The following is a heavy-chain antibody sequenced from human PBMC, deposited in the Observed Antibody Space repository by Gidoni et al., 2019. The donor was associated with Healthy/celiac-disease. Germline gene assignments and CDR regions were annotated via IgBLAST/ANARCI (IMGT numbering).Heavy chain of an antibody. J-gene: IGHJ4*02. Sequence: EVQLVESGGGLVKPGGSLRLSCAASGFTFSNAWLNWVRQAPGRGLEWVGRIKSKTDGGTTDYAAPVKGRFTISRDDSKNTLYLQMNSLKTEDTAVYYCTTDQTYYDILTGQRIDYWGQGTLVTVSS. CDR2: IKSKTDGGTT. V-gene: IGHV3-15*07. CDR1: GFTFSNAW. D-gene: IGHD3-9*01. CDR3: TTDQTYYDILTGQRIDY.